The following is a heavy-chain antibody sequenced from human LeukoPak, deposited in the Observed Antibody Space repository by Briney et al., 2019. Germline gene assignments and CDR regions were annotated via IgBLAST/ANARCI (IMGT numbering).Heavy chain of an antibody. V-gene: IGHV4-59*01. CDR2: VYHSGST. CDR3: AGDYKTLAY. Sequence: PSETLSLTCTVSGDSSSSYYWSWIRQPPGKGLEWIGYVYHSGSTEYNPSPKSRVTISLDTSKNQFSLKLSSVTPADTAVYYCAGDYKTLAYWGQGTLVTVSS. J-gene: IGHJ4*02. CDR1: GDSSSSYY. D-gene: IGHD3-16*01.